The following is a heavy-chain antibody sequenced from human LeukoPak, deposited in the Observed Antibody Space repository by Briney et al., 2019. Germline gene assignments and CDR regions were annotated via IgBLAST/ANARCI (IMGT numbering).Heavy chain of an antibody. V-gene: IGHV1-8*03. CDR3: AKGPIPFRRGYFDY. Sequence: ASVKVSCKASGYTFTSYDINWVRQATGQGLEWMGWMNPNSGNTGYAQKFQGRVTITRNTSISTAYMELSSLRSEDTAVYYCAKGPIPFRRGYFDYWGQGTLVTVSS. J-gene: IGHJ4*02. CDR2: MNPNSGNT. D-gene: IGHD3-10*01. CDR1: GYTFTSYD.